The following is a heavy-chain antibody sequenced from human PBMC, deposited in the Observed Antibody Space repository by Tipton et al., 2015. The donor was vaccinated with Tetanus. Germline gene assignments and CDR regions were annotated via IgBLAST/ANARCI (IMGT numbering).Heavy chain of an antibody. CDR3: ARANNEFPKKGPFDS. CDR2: IYYTAHT. D-gene: IGHD1-1*01. V-gene: IGHV4-31*03. J-gene: IGHJ4*02. CDR1: GASINAGGYL. Sequence: TLSLTCTVSGASINAGGYLWTWVRQYPGKGLEWIGNIYYTAHTSYTPSLDSRATISVDTSKNQFSLRLTSVTAADTAVYYCARANNEFPKKGPFDSWGQGSLVIVSS.